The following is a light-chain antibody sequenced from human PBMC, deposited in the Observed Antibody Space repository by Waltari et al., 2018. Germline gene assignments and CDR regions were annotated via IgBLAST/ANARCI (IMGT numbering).Light chain of an antibody. CDR1: SSDVGGYDY. CDR3: SSYTTSGSPMDV. Sequence: QSALTQPASVSGSPGQSITISCTGTSSDVGGYDYVSWYQHHPGKAPKLMVYEVSNPPSGVSTRFSGSKSGNTASLTISGLQAEDEADYYCSSYTTSGSPMDVFGTGTKVTVL. CDR2: EVS. J-gene: IGLJ1*01. V-gene: IGLV2-14*01.